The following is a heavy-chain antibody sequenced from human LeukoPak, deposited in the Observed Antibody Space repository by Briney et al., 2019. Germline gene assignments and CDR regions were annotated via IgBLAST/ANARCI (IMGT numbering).Heavy chain of an antibody. CDR1: GFTASSNY. V-gene: IGHV3-53*01. CDR2: IYSGGST. Sequence: GGSLRLSCAASGFTASSNYMSWVREAPGKGLEWVSVIYSGGSTYYADSVKGRFTISRDNSKNTLYLQMNSLRAEDTAVYYCARDVLLRYLAEGYYYGMDVWGKGTTVTVSS. J-gene: IGHJ6*04. CDR3: ARDVLLRYLAEGYYYGMDV. D-gene: IGHD3-9*01.